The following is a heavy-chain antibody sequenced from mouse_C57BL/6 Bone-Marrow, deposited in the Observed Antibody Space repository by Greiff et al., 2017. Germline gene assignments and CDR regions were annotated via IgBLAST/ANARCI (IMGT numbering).Heavy chain of an antibody. CDR2: INPSSGYT. D-gene: IGHD1-1*01. CDR1: GYTFTSYT. CDR3: AREGNYYGGFAY. J-gene: IGHJ3*01. Sequence: VHLVESGAELARPGASVKMSCKASGYTFTSYTMHWVKQRPGQGLEWIGYINPSSGYTKYNQKFKDKATLTADKSSSTAYMQLSSLTSEDSAVYYCAREGNYYGGFAYWGQGTLVTVSA. V-gene: IGHV1-4*01.